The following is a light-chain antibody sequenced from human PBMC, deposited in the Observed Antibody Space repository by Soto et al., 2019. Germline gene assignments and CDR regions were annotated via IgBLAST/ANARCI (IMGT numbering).Light chain of an antibody. CDR1: SSDVGGYNY. V-gene: IGLV2-8*01. J-gene: IGLJ3*02. Sequence: QSALTQPPSASGSPGQSVTISCTGTSSDVGGYNYVSWYQQHLGKVPKLMIYEVSKRPSGVPDRFSGSKSGNTASLTVSGLQAEEEADYYCSSYAGSNLGVFGGGTKLTVL. CDR2: EVS. CDR3: SSYAGSNLGV.